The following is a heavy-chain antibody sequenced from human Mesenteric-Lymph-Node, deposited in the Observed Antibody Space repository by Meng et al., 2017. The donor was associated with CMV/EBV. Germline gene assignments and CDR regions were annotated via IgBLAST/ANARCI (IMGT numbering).Heavy chain of an antibody. CDR1: GFTFSSYW. V-gene: IGHV3-7*01. Sequence: GESLKISCAASGFTFSSYWMSWVRQAPGKGLERVANIKQDGSEKYYVDSVKGRFTISRDNAKNSLYLQMNSLRAEDTAVYYCARELQVVPAALYGMDVWGQGTTVIVSS. J-gene: IGHJ6*02. CDR3: ARELQVVPAALYGMDV. CDR2: IKQDGSEK. D-gene: IGHD2-2*01.